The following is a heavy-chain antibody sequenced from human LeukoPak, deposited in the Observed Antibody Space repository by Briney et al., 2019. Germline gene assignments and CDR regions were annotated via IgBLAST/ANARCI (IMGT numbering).Heavy chain of an antibody. CDR1: GYTFTSYG. CDR2: ISAYNGNT. D-gene: IGHD6-19*01. J-gene: IGHJ6*02. Sequence: ASVKVSCKASGYTFTSYGISWVRQAPGQGLEWMGWISAYNGNTNYAQKLQGRVTMTTDTSTSTAYMELRSLRSDDTAVYYCARQWLEPNYYYGMDVWGQGTTVTVSS. V-gene: IGHV1-18*01. CDR3: ARQWLEPNYYYGMDV.